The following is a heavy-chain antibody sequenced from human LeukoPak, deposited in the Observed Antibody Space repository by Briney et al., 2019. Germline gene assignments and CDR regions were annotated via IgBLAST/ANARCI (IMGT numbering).Heavy chain of an antibody. J-gene: IGHJ4*02. CDR3: AKDPRYDRVDY. CDR1: GFTVSSNY. Sequence: GGSLRLSCAASGFTVSSNYMSWVRQAPGKGLEWVSVIYSCGSTYYADSVKGRFTISRDNSKNTLYLQMNSLRAEDTAVYYCAKDPRYDRVDYWGQGTLVTVSS. V-gene: IGHV3-66*01. D-gene: IGHD3-22*01. CDR2: IYSCGST.